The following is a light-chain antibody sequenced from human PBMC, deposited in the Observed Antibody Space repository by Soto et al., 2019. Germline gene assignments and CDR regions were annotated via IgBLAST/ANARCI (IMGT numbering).Light chain of an antibody. CDR3: QHYGTTPWT. CDR1: QSVCSRC. Sequence: ETVLTQSPGTLSLSPGERVTLXCRASQSVCSRCLAWYQQKPGQSPRLLIYGASSRATGIPDRFSGSGSGTDFTLTISRLEPEDFAVYYCQHYGTTPWTFGQGTKVGIK. CDR2: GAS. J-gene: IGKJ1*01. V-gene: IGKV3-20*01.